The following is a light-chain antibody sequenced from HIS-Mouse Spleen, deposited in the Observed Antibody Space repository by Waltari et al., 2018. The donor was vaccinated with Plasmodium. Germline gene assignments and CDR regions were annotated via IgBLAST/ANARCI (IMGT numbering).Light chain of an antibody. J-gene: IGKJ3*01. CDR3: QKYYSYPFT. V-gene: IGKV1-8*01. CDR1: QGISSY. CDR2: AAS. Sequence: AIRMTQSPSSFSASTGDRVTINCRASQGISSYLAWYQQKPGKAPKLLIYAASTLQSGVPSRFSGSGSGTDFTLTISCLQSEDFATYYCQKYYSYPFTFGPGTKVDIK.